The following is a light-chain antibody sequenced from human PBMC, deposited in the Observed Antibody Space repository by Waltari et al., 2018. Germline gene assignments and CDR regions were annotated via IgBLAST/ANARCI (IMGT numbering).Light chain of an antibody. V-gene: IGLV2-11*01. Sequence: QSALTQPRPVSGSPGQSVTISCTGARSHVGGYNSVSCYQQYPGKAPKLMIYDVTYRPSGVPDRFSGSKSGNTASLTISGLQAEDEADYYCCSYAGNDVFGTGTKVTVL. CDR1: RSHVGGYNS. J-gene: IGLJ1*01. CDR3: CSYAGNDV. CDR2: DVT.